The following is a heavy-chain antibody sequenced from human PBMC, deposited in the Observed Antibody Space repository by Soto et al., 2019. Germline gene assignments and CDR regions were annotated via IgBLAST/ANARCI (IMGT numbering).Heavy chain of an antibody. CDR1: GFTVSNNY. Sequence: EEQLVASGGDLVQPGGSLRLSCAASGFTVSNNYMSWVRQAPGKGLEWVSLIYSGGSTYYADSVKGRFTISRDSSKNTLYLQMNSLRAEDTAMYYCAAYSHKGYWGQGTLVTVSS. CDR3: AAYSHKGY. J-gene: IGHJ4*02. V-gene: IGHV3-66*01. CDR2: IYSGGST. D-gene: IGHD3-16*01.